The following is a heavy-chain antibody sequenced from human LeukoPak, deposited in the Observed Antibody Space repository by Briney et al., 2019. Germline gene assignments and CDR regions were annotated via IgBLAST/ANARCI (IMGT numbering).Heavy chain of an antibody. CDR3: ARDEGYGDYPYYFDY. D-gene: IGHD4-17*01. CDR2: ISYDGSNK. V-gene: IGHV3-30*03. Sequence: GGSLRLSCAASGFTFSNYGMHWVRQAPGKGLEWVAVISYDGSNKYYADSVKGRFTISRDNSKNTLYLQMNSLRAEDTAVFYCARDEGYGDYPYYFDYWGQGTLVTGSS. J-gene: IGHJ4*02. CDR1: GFTFSNYG.